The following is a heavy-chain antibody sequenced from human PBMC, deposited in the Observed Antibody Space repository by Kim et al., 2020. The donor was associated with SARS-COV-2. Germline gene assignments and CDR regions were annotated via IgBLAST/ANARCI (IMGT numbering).Heavy chain of an antibody. CDR3: ARGKRWGAGTFVGGNNWFDP. J-gene: IGHJ5*02. CDR1: GGSISSGSYY. CDR2: IYTSGST. V-gene: IGHV4-61*02. Sequence: SETLSLTCTVSGGSISSGSYYWSWIRQPAGKGLEWIGRIYTSGSTNYNPSLKSRVTISVDTSKNQFSLKLSSVTAAATAVYYCARGKRWGAGTFVGGNNWFDPWGQGTMVTVSS. D-gene: IGHD6-19*01.